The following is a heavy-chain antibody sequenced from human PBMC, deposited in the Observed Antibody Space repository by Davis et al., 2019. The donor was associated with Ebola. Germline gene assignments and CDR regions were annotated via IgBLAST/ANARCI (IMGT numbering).Heavy chain of an antibody. J-gene: IGHJ4*02. V-gene: IGHV1-69*04. CDR1: GDTFSSYA. CDR2: IIPILGIA. CDR3: ARSVLLWFGDRGNYFDY. D-gene: IGHD3-10*01. Sequence: AASVKISCNASGDTFSSYAISWVRQAPGQGLEWMGRIIPILGIANYAQKFQGRVTITADKSTSTAYMELSSLRSEDTAVYYCARSVLLWFGDRGNYFDYWGQGTLVTVSS.